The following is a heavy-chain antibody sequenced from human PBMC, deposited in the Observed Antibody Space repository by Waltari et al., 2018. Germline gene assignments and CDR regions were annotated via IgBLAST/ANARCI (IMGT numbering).Heavy chain of an antibody. J-gene: IGHJ5*01. D-gene: IGHD2-2*01. CDR3: AREGSLYSSTGGWIGP. CDR1: TGSLTNLY. CDR2: INQITGDT. Sequence: QVHLQESGPGLVKPSETLSLTCTVSTGSLTNLYWRWIRQPPGKRMEWIWWINQITGDTNYNPSLESRVIISSDISKNQFSLKLTSVTTADTAIYYCAREGSLYSSTGGWIGPWGQGMLVTVSS. V-gene: IGHV4-59*11.